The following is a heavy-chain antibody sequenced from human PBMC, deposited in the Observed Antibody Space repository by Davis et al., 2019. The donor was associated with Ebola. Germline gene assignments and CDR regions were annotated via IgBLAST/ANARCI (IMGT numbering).Heavy chain of an antibody. V-gene: IGHV3-21*01. CDR3: ARSSI. Sequence: GESLKISCTASGITFSSYSMNWVRQAPGKGLECVSSISSRSYSIYYADSVKGRFTISRDNANNSLYLQMNSLRAEDTAVYYCARSSIWGQGTLVTVSS. J-gene: IGHJ4*02. CDR1: GITFSSYS. CDR2: ISSRSYSI. D-gene: IGHD2-2*01.